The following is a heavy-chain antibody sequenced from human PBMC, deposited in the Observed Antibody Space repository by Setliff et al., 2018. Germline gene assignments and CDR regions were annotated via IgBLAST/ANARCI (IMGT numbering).Heavy chain of an antibody. V-gene: IGHV1-18*01. CDR1: GYTFTSYG. Sequence: ASVKVSCKASGYTFTSYGISWVRQAPGQGLEWMGWISAYNGNTNYAQKLQGRVTIMTDESTSTAYMQLSSLGSGDTAVYYCVREGVDSRSSTDYRYYMDVWGKGTTVTVSS. CDR3: VREGVDSRSSTDYRYYMDV. D-gene: IGHD3-22*01. CDR2: ISAYNGNT. J-gene: IGHJ6*03.